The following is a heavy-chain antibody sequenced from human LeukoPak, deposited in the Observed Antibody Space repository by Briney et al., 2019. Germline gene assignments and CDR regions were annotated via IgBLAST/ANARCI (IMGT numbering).Heavy chain of an antibody. V-gene: IGHV4-59*08. CDR2: IYYSGST. J-gene: IGHJ3*02. D-gene: IGHD2-2*01. CDR1: GGSISSYY. CDR3: ARHLSRRGAFDI. Sequence: SETLPLTCTVSGGSISSYYWSWIRQPPGKGLEWIGYIYYSGSTNYNPSLKSRVTISVDTSKNQFSLKLSSVTAADTAVYYCARHLSRRGAFDIWGQGTMVTVSS.